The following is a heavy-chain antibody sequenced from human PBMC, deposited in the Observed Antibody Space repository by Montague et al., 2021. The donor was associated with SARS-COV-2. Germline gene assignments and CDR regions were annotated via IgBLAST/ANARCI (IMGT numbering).Heavy chain of an antibody. CDR3: ARHGYLGAGSYGWVDP. J-gene: IGHJ5*01. CDR2: TDYTGPI. CDR1: NGSITTGGYY. V-gene: IGHV4-39*01. D-gene: IGHD3-10*01. Sequence: SETLSLTCTVSNGSITTGGYYWGWIRQPPEKGLEWIGTTDYTGPIYYNPSLKSRVSISVDTSRNHVSLTLTSATAADTALYYCARHGYLGAGSYGWVDPWGRGTSATVSS.